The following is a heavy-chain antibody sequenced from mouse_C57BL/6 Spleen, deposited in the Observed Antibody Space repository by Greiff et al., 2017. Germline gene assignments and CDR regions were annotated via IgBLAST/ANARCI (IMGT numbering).Heavy chain of an antibody. J-gene: IGHJ2*01. CDR2: INPYNGGT. Sequence: EVQLQQSGPVLVKPGASVKMSCKASGYTFTDYYMNWVKQSHGKSLEWIGVINPYNGGTSYNQKFKGKATLTVDKSSSTAYMELNSLTSEDSAVYYCARDYKNFDYWGQGTTLTVSS. V-gene: IGHV1-19*01. CDR3: ARDYKNFDY. CDR1: GYTFTDYY. D-gene: IGHD2-12*01.